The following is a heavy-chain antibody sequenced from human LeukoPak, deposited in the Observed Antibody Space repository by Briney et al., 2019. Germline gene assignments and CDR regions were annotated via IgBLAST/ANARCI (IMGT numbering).Heavy chain of an antibody. CDR2: IYDSGST. V-gene: IGHV4-30-4*01. D-gene: IGHD2-2*01. CDR1: GGSISSGDYY. CDR3: ARAIGYCSSTSCYGGWFDP. J-gene: IGHJ5*02. Sequence: SQTLSLTCTVSGGSISSGDYYWSWIRQPPGKGLEWIGYIYDSGSTYYNPSLKSRVTISVDTSKNQFSLKLSSVTAADTAVYYCARAIGYCSSTSCYGGWFDPWGQGTLVTVSS.